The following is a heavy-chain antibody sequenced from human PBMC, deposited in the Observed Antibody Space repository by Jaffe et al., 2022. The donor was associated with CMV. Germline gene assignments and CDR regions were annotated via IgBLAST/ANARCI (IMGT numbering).Heavy chain of an antibody. CDR3: AKDTDSSGYYGAFDI. J-gene: IGHJ3*02. V-gene: IGHV3-30*18. CDR2: ISYDGSNK. D-gene: IGHD3-22*01. Sequence: QVQLVESGGGVVQPGRSLRLSCAASGFTFSSYGMHWVRQAPGKGLEWVAVISYDGSNKYYADSVKGRFTISRDNSKNTLYLQMNSLRAEDTAVYYCAKDTDSSGYYGAFDIWGQGTMVTVSS. CDR1: GFTFSSYG.